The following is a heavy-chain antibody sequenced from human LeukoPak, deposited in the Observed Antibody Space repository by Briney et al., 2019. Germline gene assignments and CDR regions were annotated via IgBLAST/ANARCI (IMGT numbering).Heavy chain of an antibody. Sequence: QSGGSLRLSCAASGFTFSSYAMGWVRQAPGKGLEWVSSISGSGDSIYYADSVKGRFTFSRDNSKNTLYLQMNSLRAEDTAVYYCAKALTGWGAYDYWGQGALVTVSS. CDR1: GFTFSSYA. CDR3: AKALTGWGAYDY. J-gene: IGHJ4*02. CDR2: ISGSGDSI. V-gene: IGHV3-23*01. D-gene: IGHD3-9*01.